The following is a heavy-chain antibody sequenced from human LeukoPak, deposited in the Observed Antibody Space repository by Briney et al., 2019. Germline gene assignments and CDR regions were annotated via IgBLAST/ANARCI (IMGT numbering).Heavy chain of an antibody. CDR1: GFTFGHYA. V-gene: IGHV3-23*01. Sequence: PGGSLRLSCAASGFTFGHYAMSWVRQAPGKGLEWVAAISGDHATYDSNSLRGRFTISRDNSKNMLYLQMYGLRAEDSAVYYCAKDTQGVRGSFLFEYWGQGTLVTVSS. CDR2: ISGDHAT. CDR3: AKDTQGVRGSFLFEY. J-gene: IGHJ4*02. D-gene: IGHD2-8*01.